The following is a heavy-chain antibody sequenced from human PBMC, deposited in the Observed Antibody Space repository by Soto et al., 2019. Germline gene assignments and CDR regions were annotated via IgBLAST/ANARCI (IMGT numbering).Heavy chain of an antibody. Sequence: GGSLRLSCAPSGFTFSSYSMNWVRQAPGKGLEWVSSISSRSYIYYADSVKGRFTISRDNAKNSLYLQMNSLRAEDTAVYYCARDQNVVVPAAIGNYYYGMDVWGQGTTVTVSS. CDR2: ISSRSYI. J-gene: IGHJ6*02. V-gene: IGHV3-21*01. CDR1: GFTFSSYS. CDR3: ARDQNVVVPAAIGNYYYGMDV. D-gene: IGHD2-2*02.